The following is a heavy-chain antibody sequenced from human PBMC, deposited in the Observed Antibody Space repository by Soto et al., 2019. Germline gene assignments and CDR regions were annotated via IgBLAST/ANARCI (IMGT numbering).Heavy chain of an antibody. V-gene: IGHV3-7*01. CDR3: ARGVHWLIFWYFDL. Sequence: EVQLVESGGGLVQPGGSLRLSCAASGFTFSTYWMSWVRLVPGKGLEWVANIKHDGSERYYVDSVKGRFTISRENAKNSLYLQLNGLRAEDTAVYYCARGVHWLIFWYFDLWGRGTLLTVSS. CDR1: GFTFSTYW. CDR2: IKHDGSER. J-gene: IGHJ2*01. D-gene: IGHD5-12*01.